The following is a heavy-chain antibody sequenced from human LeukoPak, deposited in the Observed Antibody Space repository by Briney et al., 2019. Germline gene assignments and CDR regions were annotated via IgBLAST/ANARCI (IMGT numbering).Heavy chain of an antibody. D-gene: IGHD3-3*01. J-gene: IGHJ4*02. CDR1: GFTFISYA. V-gene: IGHV3-23*01. CDR3: AKDLWNFYY. CDR2: ISGSGGST. Sequence: GSLLLSCAASGFTFISYAMTWGRPAPGKGLEWVSAISGSGGSTYYVDSVKGRFTISRDNSKNTLYLQMNSLRAEDTAVYYCAKDLWNFYYWGQGTRVTVSS.